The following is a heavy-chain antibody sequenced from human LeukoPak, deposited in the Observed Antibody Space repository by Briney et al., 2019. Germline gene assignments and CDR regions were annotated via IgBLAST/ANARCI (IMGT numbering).Heavy chain of an antibody. J-gene: IGHJ4*02. D-gene: IGHD3-10*01. CDR3: ARRPSRGSGSYHRY. V-gene: IGHV4-34*01. CDR1: GGSISSYF. CDR2: INHSGST. Sequence: SETLSLTCTVSGGSISSYFLNWIRQPPGKGLEWIGEINHSGSTNYNPSLKSRVTISVDTSKNQFSLKLSSVTAADTAVYYCARRPSRGSGSYHRYWGQGTLVTVSS.